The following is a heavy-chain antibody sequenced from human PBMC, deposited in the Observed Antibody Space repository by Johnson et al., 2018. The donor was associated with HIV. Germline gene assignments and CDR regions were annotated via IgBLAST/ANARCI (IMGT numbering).Heavy chain of an antibody. CDR1: GFTVSSNY. CDR3: AKGYDSVLLI. V-gene: IGHV3-11*04. J-gene: IGHJ3*02. CDR2: ISWNSGSTI. D-gene: IGHD3-22*01. Sequence: QVQLVESGGGLVQPGGSLRLSCAASGFTVSSNYMSWVRQAPGKGLEWVSGISWNSGSTIYYADSVKGRFTISRDNAKNSLYLQMNSLRAEDTAVYYWAKGYDSVLLIWGQGTMVTVSS.